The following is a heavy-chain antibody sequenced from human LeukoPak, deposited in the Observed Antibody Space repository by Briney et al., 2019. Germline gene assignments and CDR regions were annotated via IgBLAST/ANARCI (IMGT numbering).Heavy chain of an antibody. CDR3: ARCRGYDTDY. D-gene: IGHD5-12*01. J-gene: IGHJ4*02. Sequence: QKFQGRVTMTTDTSTSTAYMELRSLRSDDTAVYYCARCRGYDTDYWGQGTLVTVSS. V-gene: IGHV1-18*01.